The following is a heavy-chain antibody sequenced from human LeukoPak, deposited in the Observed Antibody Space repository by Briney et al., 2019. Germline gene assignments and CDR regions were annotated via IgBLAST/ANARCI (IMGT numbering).Heavy chain of an antibody. D-gene: IGHD6-19*01. J-gene: IGHJ4*02. CDR2: ISSSSSYI. V-gene: IGHV3-21*01. CDR1: GFTFSSYS. CDR3: ASDRQWLVRGENY. Sequence: GGSLRLSCAASGFTFSSYSMNWVRQAPGKGLEWVSSISSSSSYIYYADSVKGRFTISRDNAKNSLYLQMNGLRAEDTAVYYCASDRQWLVRGENYWGQGTLVTVSS.